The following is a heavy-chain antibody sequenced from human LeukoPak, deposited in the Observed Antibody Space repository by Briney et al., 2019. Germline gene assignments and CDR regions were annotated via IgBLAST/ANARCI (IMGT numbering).Heavy chain of an antibody. CDR1: GYTFTSYG. V-gene: IGHV1-18*01. Sequence: ASVKVSCKASGYTFTSYGISWVRQAPGQGLEWMGWISAYNGNTNYAQKFQGRVTMTRDTSISTAYMELSRLRSDDTAVYYCARGRGGYYFDYWGQGTLVTVSS. CDR2: ISAYNGNT. J-gene: IGHJ4*02. CDR3: ARGRGGYYFDY. D-gene: IGHD3-16*01.